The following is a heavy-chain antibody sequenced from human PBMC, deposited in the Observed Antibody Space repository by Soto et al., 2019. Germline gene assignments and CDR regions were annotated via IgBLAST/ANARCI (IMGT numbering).Heavy chain of an antibody. CDR1: GFTLTSYE. V-gene: IGHV3-48*03. J-gene: IGHJ6*01. D-gene: IGHD2-15*01. CDR3: ATEPCSSAFRSRYSLGMDV. CDR2: ISSGGQTI. Sequence: GGSLRLSCAASGFTLTSYEMNWVRQAPGKGLEWVSYISSGGQTIYYADSVKGRFTISRDNATMPLYLQMKSLRGLEAFVYYCATEPCSSAFRSRYSLGMDVLCQGT.